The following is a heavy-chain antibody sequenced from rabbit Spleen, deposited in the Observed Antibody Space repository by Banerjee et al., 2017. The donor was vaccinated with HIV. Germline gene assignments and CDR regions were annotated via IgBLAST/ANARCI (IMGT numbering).Heavy chain of an antibody. J-gene: IGHJ6*01. CDR1: GVSFIYSSY. V-gene: IGHV1S40*01. CDR2: IDAGASGVT. CDR3: ASYASGSFSSYGFDL. Sequence: QSLVEAWGDRVKPGACLTLTCSDSGVSFIYSSYMCWGGQAPGKGLEWSACIDAGASGVTYFATCATGRFTIFTTSSTTLTLQMLRLTTPATATSFCASYASGSFSSYGFDLWGPGTLVTVS. D-gene: IGHD8-1*01.